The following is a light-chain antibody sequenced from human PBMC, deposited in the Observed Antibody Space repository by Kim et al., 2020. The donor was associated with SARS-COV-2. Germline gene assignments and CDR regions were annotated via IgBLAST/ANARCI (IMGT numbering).Light chain of an antibody. Sequence: QSALTQPPSVSGSPGQSVTISCTGTSSHVGHYHYVSWYQQPPAKAPNLIIYDVNNRPSGVPHLFSCYTSGNTASLTISGRQADEEADYYCTSYTGRDTGVFGGGTQLTVL. J-gene: IGLJ3*02. CDR3: TSYTGRDTGV. CDR1: SSHVGHYHY. CDR2: DVN. V-gene: IGLV2-14*03.